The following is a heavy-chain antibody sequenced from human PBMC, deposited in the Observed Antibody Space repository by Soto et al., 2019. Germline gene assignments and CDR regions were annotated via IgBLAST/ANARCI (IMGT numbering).Heavy chain of an antibody. CDR3: ARIGNDHGDSFDS. CDR2: IDWDDGK. D-gene: IGHD4-17*01. Sequence: SGPTLVNPTHTLTLTCTFSGFSLSTAGMRVTWIRQPPGKALEWLARIDWDDGKFYSTSLKARLSISKDTSKNQVVLTMTNMDPVDTATYYCARIGNDHGDSFDSWGQGTLVTVSS. J-gene: IGHJ4*02. CDR1: GFSLSTAGMR. V-gene: IGHV2-70*04.